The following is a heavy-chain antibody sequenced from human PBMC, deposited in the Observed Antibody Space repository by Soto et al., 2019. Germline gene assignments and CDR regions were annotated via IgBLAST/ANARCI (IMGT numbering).Heavy chain of an antibody. Sequence: QVQLVQSGDEVKKPGASVKVSCKASGYIFVNYGIAWVRQAPGQGLEWMGWISPYTGNTHSATKIQGRLTMTTDTSTTMAYRDRGSLTSDDTAVYYCVMVDNYVTPTPQDVWGQGTTVTVSS. V-gene: IGHV1-18*01. J-gene: IGHJ6*02. CDR1: GYIFVNYG. D-gene: IGHD3-16*01. CDR2: ISPYTGNT. CDR3: VMVDNYVTPTPQDV.